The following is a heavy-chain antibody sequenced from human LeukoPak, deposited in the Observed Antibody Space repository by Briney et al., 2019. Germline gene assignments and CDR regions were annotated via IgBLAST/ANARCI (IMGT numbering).Heavy chain of an antibody. D-gene: IGHD1-26*01. V-gene: IGHV3-48*03. Sequence: PGGSLRLSCAASGFTFSSFEMNWVRQAPGKGLEWVSYISPSGSDMSYRDSVKGRFSISRDNAMNSLYLQMNSLRAEDTAVYYCTRDEVGATTEFDSWGQGTLVTVSS. J-gene: IGHJ4*02. CDR3: TRDEVGATTEFDS. CDR2: ISPSGSDM. CDR1: GFTFSSFE.